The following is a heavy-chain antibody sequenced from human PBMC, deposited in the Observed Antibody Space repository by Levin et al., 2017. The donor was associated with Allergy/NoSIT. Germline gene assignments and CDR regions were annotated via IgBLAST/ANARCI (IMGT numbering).Heavy chain of an antibody. J-gene: IGHJ5*02. Sequence: KISCKASGGTFSSYTISWVRQAPGQGLEWMGRIIPILGIANYAQKFQGRVTITADKSTSTAYMELSSLRSEDTAVYYCARDSSSSGGAGHWFDPWGQGTLVTVSS. CDR1: GGTFSSYT. V-gene: IGHV1-69*04. D-gene: IGHD6-6*01. CDR3: ARDSSSSGGAGHWFDP. CDR2: IIPILGIA.